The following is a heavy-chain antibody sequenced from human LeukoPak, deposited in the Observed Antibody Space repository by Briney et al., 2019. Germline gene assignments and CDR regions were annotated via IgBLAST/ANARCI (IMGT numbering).Heavy chain of an antibody. CDR2: ISSSSSYI. CDR1: GFTFSSYS. Sequence: PGGSLRLSCAASGFTFSSYSINWVRQAPGKGLEWVSSISSSSSYIYYADSVKGRFTISRDNAKNTLYLQMNSLRAEDTAVYYCAKGDEGDYDSSGYYLLDYWGQGTLVTVSS. J-gene: IGHJ4*02. V-gene: IGHV3-21*01. D-gene: IGHD3-22*01. CDR3: AKGDEGDYDSSGYYLLDY.